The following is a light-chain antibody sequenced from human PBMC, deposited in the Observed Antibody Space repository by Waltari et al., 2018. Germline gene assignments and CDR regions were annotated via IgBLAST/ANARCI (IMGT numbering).Light chain of an antibody. CDR1: QSILYTSNNKNY. CDR2: WAS. V-gene: IGKV4-1*01. J-gene: IGKJ2*01. CDR3: QQYFDNPRT. Sequence: EIVMTQSPESLAVSLGETATITCKSSQSILYTSNNKNYLAWYQQKPGQPARLLIYWASSRDSGVPDRFSGSGSGTDFTLTISSLQAEDVAVYYCQQYFDNPRTFGQGTRLEIK.